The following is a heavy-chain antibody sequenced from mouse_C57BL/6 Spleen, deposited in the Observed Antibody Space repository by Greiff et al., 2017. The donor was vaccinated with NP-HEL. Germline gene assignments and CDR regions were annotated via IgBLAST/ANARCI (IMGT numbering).Heavy chain of an antibody. J-gene: IGHJ3*01. CDR3: ARSDYYGSSPPWFAY. V-gene: IGHV1-54*01. D-gene: IGHD1-1*01. CDR1: GYAFTNYL. CDR2: INPGSGGT. Sequence: QVQLKESGAELVRPGTSVKVSCKASGYAFTNYLIEWVKQRPGQGLEWIGVINPGSGGTNYNEKFKGKATLTADKSSSTAYMQLSSLTSEDSAVYFCARSDYYGSSPPWFAYWGQGTLVTVSA.